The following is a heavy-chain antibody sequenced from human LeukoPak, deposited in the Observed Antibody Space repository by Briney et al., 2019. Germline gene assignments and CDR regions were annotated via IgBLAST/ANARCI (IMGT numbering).Heavy chain of an antibody. Sequence: SETLSLTCTVSGGSISNYYWSWIRQPPGKGLEWIGYIYYSGSTNYNPSLKSRVTISVDTSKNQFSLKLSSVTAADTAVYYCAKCRRMVDAFDIWGQGTMVTVSS. D-gene: IGHD3-10*01. CDR2: IYYSGST. CDR3: AKCRRMVDAFDI. J-gene: IGHJ3*02. CDR1: GGSISNYY. V-gene: IGHV4-59*08.